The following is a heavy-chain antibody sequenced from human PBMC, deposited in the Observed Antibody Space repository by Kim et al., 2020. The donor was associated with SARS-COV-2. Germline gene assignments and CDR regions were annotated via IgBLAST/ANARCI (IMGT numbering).Heavy chain of an antibody. J-gene: IGHJ4*02. CDR1: GYTSSNYG. CDR2: INTLSLHT. CDR3: ATTFSFSNSWYYFDY. Sequence: ASVKVSCKVSGYTSSNYGISWVRQAPGQGLEWMGWINTLSLHTNSVDKFQDRVTMTTVPSTNTVSMELRCLTSDDTAVYYCATTFSFSNSWYYFDYWGQGTLVTVSS. V-gene: IGHV1-18*04. D-gene: IGHD6-13*01.